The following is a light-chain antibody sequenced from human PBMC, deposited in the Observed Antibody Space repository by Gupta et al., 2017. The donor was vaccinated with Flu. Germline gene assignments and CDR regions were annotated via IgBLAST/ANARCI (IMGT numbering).Light chain of an antibody. CDR3: QQYNSCSRT. CDR2: KAS. J-gene: IGKJ1*01. CDR1: QSISSR. Sequence: PATLSASPGERVTITCRASQSISSRLAWYQQKPGKAPRLLIYKASRGETGIPSRFSGSGSGTEFTLTISSLQPDDFANYYCQQYNSCSRTFGQGTKVEIK. V-gene: IGKV1-5*03.